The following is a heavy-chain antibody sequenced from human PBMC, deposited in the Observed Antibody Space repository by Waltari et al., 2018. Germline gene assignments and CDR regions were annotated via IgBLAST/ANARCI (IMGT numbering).Heavy chain of an antibody. J-gene: IGHJ3*02. V-gene: IGHV4-59*01. Sequence: QVQLQESGPGLVKPSETLSLTCTVSGDSLSSYYWSWIRQPPGKGLEWIGYMYYSGSTKSNPSLKSRVTMSIDTATNQFSLNLSSVSAADTAVYYCTREVSSAWPYASDIWGQGTMVTVS. CDR1: GDSLSSYY. D-gene: IGHD6-19*01. CDR2: MYYSGST. CDR3: TREVSSAWPYASDI.